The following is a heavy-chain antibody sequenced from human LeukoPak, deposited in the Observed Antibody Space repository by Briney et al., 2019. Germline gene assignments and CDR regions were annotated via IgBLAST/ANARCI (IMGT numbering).Heavy chain of an antibody. Sequence: GASVKVSCKASGYTFTSYDINWVRQATGQGLEWMGWMNPNSGNTGYAQKFQGRVTMTRNTSISTAYMELSSLRSEDTAVYYCARGHSYDYVWGSRYYFDYWGQGTLVTVSS. V-gene: IGHV1-8*01. CDR3: ARGHSYDYVWGSRYYFDY. D-gene: IGHD3-16*01. CDR2: MNPNSGNT. J-gene: IGHJ4*02. CDR1: GYTFTSYD.